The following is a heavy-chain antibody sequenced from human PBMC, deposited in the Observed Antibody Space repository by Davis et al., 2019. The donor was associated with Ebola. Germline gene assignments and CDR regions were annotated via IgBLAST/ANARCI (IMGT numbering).Heavy chain of an antibody. V-gene: IGHV1-2*06. Sequence: SVPVSCQASRYTFTGHYMLWVRQAPGQRLEWMGRINPHSGGTNYAQKSQGRVTMTRDTSISTAYMELSRLRSDDTAVYYCAREERSSWSFDYWGQGTLVTVSS. CDR2: INPHSGGT. J-gene: IGHJ4*02. CDR3: AREERSSWSFDY. CDR1: RYTFTGHY. D-gene: IGHD6-13*01.